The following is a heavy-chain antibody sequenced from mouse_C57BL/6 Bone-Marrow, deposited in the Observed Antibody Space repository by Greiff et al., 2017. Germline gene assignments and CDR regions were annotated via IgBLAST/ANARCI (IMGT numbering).Heavy chain of an antibody. Sequence: EVKVVESGGGLVKPGGSLKLSCAASGFTFSSYAMSWVRQTPEKRLEWVATISDGGSYTDYPDNVKGRFTISRDNAKNNLYLQMSHLKSEDTAMYYCAREGATTGFWGQGTSVTVSS. V-gene: IGHV5-4*01. J-gene: IGHJ4*01. CDR3: AREGATTGF. CDR1: GFTFSSYA. CDR2: ISDGGSYT. D-gene: IGHD3-1*01.